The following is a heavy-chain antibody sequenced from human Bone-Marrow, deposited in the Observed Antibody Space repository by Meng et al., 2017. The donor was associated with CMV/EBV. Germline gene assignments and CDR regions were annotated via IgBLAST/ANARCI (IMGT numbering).Heavy chain of an antibody. V-gene: IGHV3-7*01. CDR1: GFTFSNAW. CDR3: ARDPKRGLGSYHE. CDR2: IKQDGSEK. D-gene: IGHD3-16*02. J-gene: IGHJ4*02. Sequence: GESLKISCAASGFTFSNAWMSWVRQAPGKGLEWVANIKQDGSEKYYVDSVKGRFTISRDNAKNSLYLQMNSLRAEDTAVYYCARDPKRGLGSYHEWGQGTLVTVSS.